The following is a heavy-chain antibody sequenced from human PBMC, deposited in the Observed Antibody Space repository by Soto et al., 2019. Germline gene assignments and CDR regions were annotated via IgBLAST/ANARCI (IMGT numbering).Heavy chain of an antibody. CDR2: ISSSGSTI. J-gene: IGHJ3*02. V-gene: IGHV3-48*03. Sequence: GGSLRLSCAASGFTFSSYEMNWVRQAPGKGLEWVSYISSSGSTIYYADSVKGRFTISRDNDKNSLYLQMNSLRAEDTAVYYCARVPEGDGYNYAFDIWGQGTMVTVSS. CDR1: GFTFSSYE. D-gene: IGHD5-12*01. CDR3: ARVPEGDGYNYAFDI.